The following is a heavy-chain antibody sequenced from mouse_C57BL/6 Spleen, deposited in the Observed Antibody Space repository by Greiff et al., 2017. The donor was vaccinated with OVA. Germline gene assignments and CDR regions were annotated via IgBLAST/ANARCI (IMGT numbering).Heavy chain of an antibody. D-gene: IGHD1-1*01. J-gene: IGHJ1*03. CDR3: AILYGSSYDWYFDV. Sequence: EVKLMESGGGLVQPGGSLSLSCAASGFTFTDYYMSWVRQPPGKALEWLGFIRNKANGYTTEYSASVKGRFTISRDNSQSILYLQMNAMRAEDSATYYCAILYGSSYDWYFDVWGTGTTVTVSS. CDR1: GFTFTDYY. V-gene: IGHV7-3*01. CDR2: IRNKANGYTT.